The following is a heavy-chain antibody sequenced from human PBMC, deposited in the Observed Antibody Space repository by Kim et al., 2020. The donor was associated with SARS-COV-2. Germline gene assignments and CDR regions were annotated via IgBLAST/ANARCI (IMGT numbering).Heavy chain of an antibody. D-gene: IGHD6-19*01. V-gene: IGHV1-69*01. CDR3: ARKGRSGWMVEDAFDI. Sequence: KFRGRVTITADESTSTAYMELSSLRSEDTAVYYCARKGRSGWMVEDAFDIWGQGTMVTVSS. J-gene: IGHJ3*02.